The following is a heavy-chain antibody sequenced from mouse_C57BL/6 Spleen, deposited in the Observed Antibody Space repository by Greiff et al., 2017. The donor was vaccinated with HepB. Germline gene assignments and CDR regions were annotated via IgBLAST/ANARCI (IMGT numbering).Heavy chain of an antibody. CDR1: GYTFTSYW. J-gene: IGHJ1*03. V-gene: IGHV1-61*01. Sequence: QVQLKQPGAELVRPGSSVKLSCKASGYTFTSYWMDWVKQRPGQGLEWIGNIYPSDSETHYNQKFKDKATLTVDKSSSTAYMQLSSLTSEDSAVYYCARGGYYYGSVYWYFDVWGTGTTVTVAS. CDR2: IYPSDSET. D-gene: IGHD1-1*01. CDR3: ARGGYYYGSVYWYFDV.